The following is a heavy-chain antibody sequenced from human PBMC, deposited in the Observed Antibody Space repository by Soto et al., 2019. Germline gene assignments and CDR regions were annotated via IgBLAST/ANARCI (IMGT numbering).Heavy chain of an antibody. Sequence: QVQLQQWGAGLLKPSETLSLTCAVYGGSFSGYYWSWIRQPPGKGLEWIGEINHSGSTNYNPSLKSRVTIAVDTSKNQFSLKLSSVTAADTAVYYCAAIWLGENWFDPWGQGTLVTVSS. V-gene: IGHV4-34*01. CDR2: INHSGST. J-gene: IGHJ5*02. CDR3: AAIWLGENWFDP. CDR1: GGSFSGYY. D-gene: IGHD3-10*01.